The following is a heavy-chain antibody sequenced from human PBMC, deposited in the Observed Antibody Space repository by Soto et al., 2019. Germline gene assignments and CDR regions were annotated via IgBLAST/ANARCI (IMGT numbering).Heavy chain of an antibody. CDR1: GGSISSYY. CDR3: ARASITIFGVVIAFDI. D-gene: IGHD3-3*01. J-gene: IGHJ3*02. CDR2: IYYSGST. V-gene: IGHV4-59*01. Sequence: SETLSLTCTVSGGSISSYYWSWIRQPPGKGLEWIGYIYYSGSTNYNPSLKSRVTISVDTSKNQFSLKLSSVTAADTAAYYCARASITIFGVVIAFDIWGQGTMVTVSS.